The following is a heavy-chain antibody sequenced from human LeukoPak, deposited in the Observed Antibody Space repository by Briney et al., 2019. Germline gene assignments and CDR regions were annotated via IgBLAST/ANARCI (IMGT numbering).Heavy chain of an antibody. D-gene: IGHD3-10*02. CDR3: AELGITMIGGV. CDR1: EFTSSSFE. Sequence: GGSLRFSCAALEFTSSSFERNWVRRAPGKGLGWVSYISSSGSTIHYADSVKGRFTISRDNAKNSLYLQMNSLRAEDTAVYYCAELGITMIGGVWGKGTTVTISS. V-gene: IGHV3-48*03. CDR2: ISSSGSTI. J-gene: IGHJ6*04.